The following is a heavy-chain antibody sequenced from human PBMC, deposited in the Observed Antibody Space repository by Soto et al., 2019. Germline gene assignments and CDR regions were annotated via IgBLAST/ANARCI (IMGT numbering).Heavy chain of an antibody. J-gene: IGHJ6*02. CDR2: IFPKFGTT. D-gene: IGHD3-16*02. CDR3: EAEMTFGKLSVV. V-gene: IGHV1-69*13. CDR1: GDTDTNYV. Sequence: ASVKVSCKASGDTDTNYVISWVRQAPGQGLEWMGGIFPKFGTTYSAQKLQDRLTITADESTSTVYMQLSSLRLDDTAVYYCEAEMTFGKLSVVWGQGTTVTV.